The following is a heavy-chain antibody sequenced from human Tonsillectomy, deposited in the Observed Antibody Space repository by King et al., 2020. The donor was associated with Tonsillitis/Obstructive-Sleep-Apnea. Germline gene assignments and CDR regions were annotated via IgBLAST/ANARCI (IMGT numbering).Heavy chain of an antibody. CDR2: IYYSGST. CDR3: ARVGHYYDSSGSLGGWFDP. V-gene: IGHV4-59*01. J-gene: IGHJ5*02. D-gene: IGHD3-22*01. CDR1: GGSISSYY. Sequence: VQLQESGPGLVKPSETLSLTCTVSGGSISSYYWSWIRQPPGKGLEWIGYIYYSGSTNYNPSLKSRVTISVDTSKNQFSLKLSSVTAADPAVYYCARVGHYYDSSGSLGGWFDPWGQGTLVTVSS.